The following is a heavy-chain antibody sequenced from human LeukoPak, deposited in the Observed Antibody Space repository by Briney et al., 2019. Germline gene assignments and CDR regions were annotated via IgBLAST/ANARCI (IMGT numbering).Heavy chain of an antibody. Sequence: SVKVSCKASGGTFSSYAISWVRQAPGQGLEWMGRIIPILGIASYAQKFQGRVTMTRDTSTSTVYMELSSLRSEDTAVYYCARDWAPYSSTLRVSDWGQGTLVTVSS. CDR1: GGTFSSYA. J-gene: IGHJ4*02. CDR3: ARDWAPYSSTLRVSD. CDR2: IIPILGIA. D-gene: IGHD6-13*01. V-gene: IGHV1-69*04.